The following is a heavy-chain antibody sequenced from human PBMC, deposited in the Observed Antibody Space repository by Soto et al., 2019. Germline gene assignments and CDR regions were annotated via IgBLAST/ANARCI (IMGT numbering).Heavy chain of an antibody. CDR1: GYTLTELS. CDR3: ATELYYYDSSGGRGGASDI. CDR2: FDPEDGET. Sequence: GASVKVSCKVSGYTLTELSMHWVRQAPGKGLEWMGGFDPEDGETIYAQKFQGRVTMTEDTSTDTAYMELSSLRSEDTAVYYCATELYYYDSSGGRGGASDIWGQGTMVTVSS. V-gene: IGHV1-24*01. J-gene: IGHJ3*02. D-gene: IGHD3-22*01.